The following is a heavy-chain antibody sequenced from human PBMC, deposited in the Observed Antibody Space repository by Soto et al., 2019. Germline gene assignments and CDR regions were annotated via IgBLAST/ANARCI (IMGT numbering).Heavy chain of an antibody. CDR1: GFTFNTHG. V-gene: IGHV3-33*01. CDR2: IWYDESKK. D-gene: IGHD6-19*01. Sequence: QVQLVESGGGVVQPGRSLRLSCAASGFTFNTHGMHWVRQAPGKGLEWVAVIWYDESKKYYEDSVTGRFTISRDNSRSALYLQMDSLRAEETGVYYCARSSGLGIDFWGQGTLVTVSS. J-gene: IGHJ4*02. CDR3: ARSSGLGIDF.